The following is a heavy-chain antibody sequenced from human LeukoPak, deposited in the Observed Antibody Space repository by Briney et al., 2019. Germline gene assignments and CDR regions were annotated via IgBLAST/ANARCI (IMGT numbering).Heavy chain of an antibody. J-gene: IGHJ5*02. CDR1: GFTFSSYW. Sequence: GRSLRLSCAASGFTFSSYWMHWVRQAPGKGLVWVSRINNDGSSTNYADSVKGRFTISRDNAKNTLYLQMNSLRAEDTAVYYCARDCSSTSCYRSGLDPWGQGTLVTVSS. CDR3: ARDCSSTSCYRSGLDP. D-gene: IGHD2-2*01. CDR2: INNDGSST. V-gene: IGHV3-74*01.